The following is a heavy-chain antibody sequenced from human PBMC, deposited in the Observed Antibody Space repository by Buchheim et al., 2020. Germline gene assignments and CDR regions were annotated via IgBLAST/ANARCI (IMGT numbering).Heavy chain of an antibody. CDR3: ARAIDYTSYSNWYDI. V-gene: IGHV3-74*01. CDR1: GFTLSSYW. J-gene: IGHJ4*02. Sequence: EVQLVESGGGLVQPGGSLRLSCAASGFTLSSYWMHWVRQAPGKGLVWGSRINSDGSSTTYADSVKGRFTISRDTAKNRLCMQMNSLGAEDTAVYYCARAIDYTSYSNWYDIWGQGTL. CDR2: INSDGSST. D-gene: IGHD3-9*01.